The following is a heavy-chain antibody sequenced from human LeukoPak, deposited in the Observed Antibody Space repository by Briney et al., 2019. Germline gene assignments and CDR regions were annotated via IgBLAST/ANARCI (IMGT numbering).Heavy chain of an antibody. CDR3: AKGPGDSSGYYLFDY. CDR2: ISGSGGST. CDR1: GFTFSSYA. J-gene: IGHJ4*02. V-gene: IGHV3-23*01. D-gene: IGHD3-22*01. Sequence: GGSLRLSCAASGFTFSSYAMSWVRQAPGKGLEWVSAISGSGGSTYYADSVKGRFTISRDNSKNSLYLQMNSLRTEDTALYYCAKGPGDSSGYYLFDYWGQGTLVTVSS.